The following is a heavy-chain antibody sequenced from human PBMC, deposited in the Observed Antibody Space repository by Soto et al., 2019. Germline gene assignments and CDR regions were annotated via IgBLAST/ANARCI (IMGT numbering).Heavy chain of an antibody. D-gene: IGHD3-10*01. V-gene: IGHV3-23*01. CDR3: AKDPAVNFYGSGNWFAP. CDR1: GFNFNNYA. Sequence: PGGSLRLSCEASGFNFNNYAMSWVRQAPGKGLEWVSVISGNTIATYYADSVKGRFTISRDNSKNTLYLQMNSLRADDTATYYCAKDPAVNFYGSGNWFAPWGQGTLVTVSS. J-gene: IGHJ5*02. CDR2: ISGNTIAT.